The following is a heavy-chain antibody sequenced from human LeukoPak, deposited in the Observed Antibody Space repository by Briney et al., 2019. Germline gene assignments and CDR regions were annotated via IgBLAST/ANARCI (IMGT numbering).Heavy chain of an antibody. D-gene: IGHD3-22*01. CDR2: IYHSGST. J-gene: IGHJ4*02. CDR1: GGSISSSNW. Sequence: SETLSLTCAVSGGSISSSNWWSWVRQPPGKGLEWIGEIYHSGSTNYNPSLKSRVTISVDKSKNQFSLKLSSVTAADTAVYYCARASTYYYDSSGYHFDYWGQGTLVTVSS. V-gene: IGHV4-4*02. CDR3: ARASTYYYDSSGYHFDY.